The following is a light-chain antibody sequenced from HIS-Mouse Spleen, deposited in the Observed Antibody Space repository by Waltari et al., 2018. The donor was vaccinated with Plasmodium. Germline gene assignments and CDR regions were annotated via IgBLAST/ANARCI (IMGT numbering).Light chain of an antibody. CDR3: QQSYSTPPT. J-gene: IGKJ4*01. Sequence: DIQMTQSPSSLSASVGDRVTITCRASQRISSYLNWYQQKPGKAPKLLIYAASSLQSGVPSGFSGSGSGTDFTLTISSLQPEDFATYYCQQSYSTPPTFGGGTKVEIK. V-gene: IGKV1-39*01. CDR1: QRISSY. CDR2: AAS.